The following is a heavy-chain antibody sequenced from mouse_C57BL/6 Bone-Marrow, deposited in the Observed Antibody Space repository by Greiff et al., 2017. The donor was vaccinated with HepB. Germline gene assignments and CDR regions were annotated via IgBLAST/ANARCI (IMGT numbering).Heavy chain of an antibody. V-gene: IGHV1-76*01. D-gene: IGHD6-1*01. CDR3: AGERGVLYWYFDV. J-gene: IGHJ1*03. CDR1: GYTFTDYY. CDR2: IYPGSGNT. Sequence: QVQLQQSGAELVRPGASVKLSCKASGYTFTDYYINWVKQRPGQGLEWIARIYPGSGNTYYNEKFKGKATLTAEKSSSTANMQISILTSEDSAVYVCAGERGVLYWYFDVWGTGTTVTVSS.